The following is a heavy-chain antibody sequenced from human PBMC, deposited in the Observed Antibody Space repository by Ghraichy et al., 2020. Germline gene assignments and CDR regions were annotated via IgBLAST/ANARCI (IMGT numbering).Heavy chain of an antibody. J-gene: IGHJ5*02. CDR3: ARETLRGPGIAAIDP. Sequence: SETLSLTCTVSGGSVSSGSYYWSWIRQPPGKGLEWIGYIYYSGSTNYNPSLKSRVTISVDTSKNQFSLKLSSVTAADTAVYYCARETLRGPGIAAIDPWGQGTLVTVSS. CDR1: GGSVSSGSYY. V-gene: IGHV4-61*01. D-gene: IGHD6-13*01. CDR2: IYYSGST.